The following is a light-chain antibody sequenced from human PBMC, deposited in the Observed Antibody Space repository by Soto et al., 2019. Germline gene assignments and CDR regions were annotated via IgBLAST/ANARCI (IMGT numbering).Light chain of an antibody. CDR2: AAS. Sequence: EILLTQSASTLSSSTGERATLSWGASQSISNNYLAWYQQKPGQAPRLLVYAASNRATDIPDRFSGIGSGTDFTLTISRLEPEDFAVYYCQQYSNSRTFGQGTKVDIK. V-gene: IGKV3-20*01. CDR1: QSISNNY. CDR3: QQYSNSRT. J-gene: IGKJ1*01.